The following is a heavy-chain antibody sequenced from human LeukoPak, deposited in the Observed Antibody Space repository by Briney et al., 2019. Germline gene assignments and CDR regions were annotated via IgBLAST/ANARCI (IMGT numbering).Heavy chain of an antibody. V-gene: IGHV4-59*01. Sequence: SETLSLTCTVSGCSISGYHWSWIRQPPGKGLEWIGYVHYSGNTNYNPSLKSRVTISVDTSKSQFSLNLTSRTAADTAVYYCARGWGFNDYWGQGTLATVSS. J-gene: IGHJ4*02. CDR3: ARGWGFNDY. CDR2: VHYSGNT. D-gene: IGHD7-27*01. CDR1: GCSISGYH.